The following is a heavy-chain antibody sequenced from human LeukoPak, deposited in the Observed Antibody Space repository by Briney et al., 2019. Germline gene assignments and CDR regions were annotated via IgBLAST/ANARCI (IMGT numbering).Heavy chain of an antibody. J-gene: IGHJ3*02. CDR3: AQDISWFAFDI. CDR2: IGPGGDNK. Sequence: GGTLRLSCAASGFTFSNFGMNWVRQAPGKGLQWVSGIGPGGDNKYYADSLEGRFTISRDNSKNTVYLQMDSLRAEDTALYYCAQDISWFAFDIWGQGTMVTVSS. CDR1: GFTFSNFG. D-gene: IGHD3-10*01. V-gene: IGHV3-23*01.